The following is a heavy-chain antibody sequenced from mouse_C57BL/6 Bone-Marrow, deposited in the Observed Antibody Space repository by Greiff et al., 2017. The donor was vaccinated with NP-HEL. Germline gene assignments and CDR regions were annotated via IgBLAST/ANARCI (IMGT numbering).Heavy chain of an antibody. V-gene: IGHV5-17*01. D-gene: IGHD1-1*01. J-gene: IGHJ4*01. CDR3: AREIYYYGSS. Sequence: EVMLVESGGGLVKPGGSLKLSCAASGFTCSDYGMHWVRQAPEKGLEWVAYISSGSSTIYYADTVKGRFTISRDNAKNTLFLQMTSLRSEDTAMYYCAREIYYYGSSWGQGTSVTVSS. CDR2: ISSGSSTI. CDR1: GFTCSDYG.